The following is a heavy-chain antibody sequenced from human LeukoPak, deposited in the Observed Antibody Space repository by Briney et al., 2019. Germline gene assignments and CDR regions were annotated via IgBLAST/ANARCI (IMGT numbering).Heavy chain of an antibody. J-gene: IGHJ4*02. CDR2: IYYSGAT. D-gene: IGHD2-21*01. V-gene: IGHV4-39*07. Sequence: SETLSLTCTVSGGSTTRSNYYWGWIRQPPGKGLEWIGSIYYSGATFYNPSLKSRVTISVDTSKNQFSLKLSSVTAADTAVYYCAGLGDGRTFDSWGQGTLVTVSS. CDR1: GGSTTRSNYY. CDR3: AGLGDGRTFDS.